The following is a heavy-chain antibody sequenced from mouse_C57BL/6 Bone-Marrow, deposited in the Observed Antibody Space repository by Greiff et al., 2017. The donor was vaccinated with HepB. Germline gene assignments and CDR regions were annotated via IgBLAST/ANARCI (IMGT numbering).Heavy chain of an antibody. CDR3: VRPTFYDYAWFAY. J-gene: IGHJ3*01. V-gene: IGHV10-1*01. CDR1: GFSFNTYA. D-gene: IGHD2-4*01. Sequence: DVKLVESGGGLVQPKGSLKLSCAASGFSFNTYAMNWVRQAPGKGLEWVARIRSKSNNYATYYADSVKDRFTISRDDSESMLYLQMNNLKTEDTAMYYCVRPTFYDYAWFAYWGQGTLVTVSA. CDR2: IRSKSNNYAT.